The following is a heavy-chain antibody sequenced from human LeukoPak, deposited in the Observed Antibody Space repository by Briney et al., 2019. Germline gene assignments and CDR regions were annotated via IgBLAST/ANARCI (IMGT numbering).Heavy chain of an antibody. D-gene: IGHD3-22*01. J-gene: IGHJ1*01. Sequence: ASVKACCKASGYTFTGYYMHWVRQAPGQGLEWRGCINPNSGGTNYAPKFQGRVTMTRDTSISTAYMELSRLRSDDTAAYYCARIGDSGYYKAEYFQHGGQGTLVTVPP. V-gene: IGHV1-2*02. CDR2: INPNSGGT. CDR3: ARIGDSGYYKAEYFQH. CDR1: GYTFTGYY.